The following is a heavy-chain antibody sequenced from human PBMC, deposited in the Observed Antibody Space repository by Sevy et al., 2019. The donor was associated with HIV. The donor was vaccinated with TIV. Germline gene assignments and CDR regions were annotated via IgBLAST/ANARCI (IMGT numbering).Heavy chain of an antibody. J-gene: IGHJ5*02. CDR2: INSDGAAT. D-gene: IGHD3-10*01. Sequence: GGSLRLSCAASGFTLSADWMDWVRQTPGMGLVCVSRINSDGAATHYADSVKGRFIISRDNGKNSLYLQMNSLRVEDTGLYYCTRGTRGVVQSWGQGTLVTVSS. CDR1: GFTLSADW. V-gene: IGHV3-74*01. CDR3: TRGTRGVVQS.